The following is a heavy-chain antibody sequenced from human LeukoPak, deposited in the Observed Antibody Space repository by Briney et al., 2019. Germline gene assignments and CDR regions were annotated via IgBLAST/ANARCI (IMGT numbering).Heavy chain of an antibody. Sequence: PGGSLRLSCAASGFTFSSYAMHWVRQAPGKGLEYVSAISSNGGSTYYANSVKGRFTISRDNSKNTLYLQMGSLRAEDMAVYYCARAGPRIHYDSSGYYGYWGQGTLVTVSS. J-gene: IGHJ4*02. V-gene: IGHV3-64*01. CDR1: GFTFSSYA. CDR2: ISSNGGST. D-gene: IGHD3-22*01. CDR3: ARAGPRIHYDSSGYYGY.